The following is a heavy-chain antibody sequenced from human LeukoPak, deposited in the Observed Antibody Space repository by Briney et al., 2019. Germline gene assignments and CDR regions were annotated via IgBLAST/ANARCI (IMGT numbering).Heavy chain of an antibody. V-gene: IGHV3-11*06. D-gene: IGHD3-22*01. J-gene: IGHJ3*02. CDR2: ISSSSTNT. Sequence: GGSLRLSCAASGFTFSDYFMAWIRQAPGKGLEWVSFISSSSTNTNYADSVKGRFTISRDNAKNTLYLQMNSLRAEDTAVYYCVRVFTMIVVDALDIWGQGTMVTVSS. CDR1: GFTFSDYF. CDR3: VRVFTMIVVDALDI.